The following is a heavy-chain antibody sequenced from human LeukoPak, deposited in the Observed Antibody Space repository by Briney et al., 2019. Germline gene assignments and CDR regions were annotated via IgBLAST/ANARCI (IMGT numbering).Heavy chain of an antibody. CDR1: GFTLSDYY. CDR2: ISGSGSDT. V-gene: IGHV3-11*06. J-gene: IGHJ4*02. Sequence: PGGSLRLSCAASGFTLSDYYMTWLRQAPGKGLEWVSYISGSGSDTKYADSVEGRFTISRDNVKNSLYLQMNSLRAEDTAVYYCARDLIVVLNRPFDSWGQGTLVTVSS. D-gene: IGHD3-22*01. CDR3: ARDLIVVLNRPFDS.